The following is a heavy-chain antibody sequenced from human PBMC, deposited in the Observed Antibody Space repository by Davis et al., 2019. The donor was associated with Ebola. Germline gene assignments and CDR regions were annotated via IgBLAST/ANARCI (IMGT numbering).Heavy chain of an antibody. V-gene: IGHV3-73*01. Sequence: PGGSLRLSCAASGFTFSGSAMHWVRQASGKGLEWVGRIRSKANSYATAYAASVKGRFTISRDDSKNTAYLQMNSLKTEDTAVYYCTRQPPGDTMIENWGQGTLVTVSS. CDR1: GFTFSGSA. CDR3: TRQPPGDTMIEN. CDR2: IRSKANSYAT. D-gene: IGHD3-22*01. J-gene: IGHJ4*02.